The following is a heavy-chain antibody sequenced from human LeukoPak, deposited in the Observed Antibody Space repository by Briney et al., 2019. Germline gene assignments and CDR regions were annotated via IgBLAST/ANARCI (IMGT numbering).Heavy chain of an antibody. CDR2: IYYSGST. Sequence: SETLSLTCTVSGGSISSGGYYWSWIRQHPGTGLEWIGYIYYSGSTYYNPSLKSRVTISVDTPKNQFSLKLSSVTAADTAVYYCARGIVVVPAAMCNWFDPWGQGTLVTVSS. V-gene: IGHV4-31*03. CDR1: GGSISSGGYY. CDR3: ARGIVVVPAAMCNWFDP. J-gene: IGHJ5*02. D-gene: IGHD2-2*01.